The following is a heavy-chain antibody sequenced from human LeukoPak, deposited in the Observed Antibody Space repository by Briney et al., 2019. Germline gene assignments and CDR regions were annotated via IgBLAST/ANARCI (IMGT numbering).Heavy chain of an antibody. D-gene: IGHD1-1*01. CDR1: GYSFTNYW. CDR2: INPSDSDT. CDR3: ARAWNFDY. Sequence: KDGESLKISCKGSGYSFTNYWIAWVRQIPGRGLEWMVIINPSDSDTRYSPSFQGQVTISADKSISTAYLQWSSLKASDSAMYYCARAWNFDYWGQGTLVTVSS. J-gene: IGHJ4*02. V-gene: IGHV5-51*01.